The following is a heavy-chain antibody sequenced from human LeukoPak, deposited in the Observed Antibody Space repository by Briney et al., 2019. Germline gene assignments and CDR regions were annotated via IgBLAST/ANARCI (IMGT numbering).Heavy chain of an antibody. CDR3: ARSLGYCSGGSCSTPHYWYFDL. Sequence: GGSLRLSCAASGFTFDTYALSWVRRAPGKGLEWVSAISGSGTNTYYADSVKGRFTISRDNAKNSLYLQMNSLRAEDTAVYYCARSLGYCSGGSCSTPHYWYFDLWGRGTLVTVSS. V-gene: IGHV3-23*01. CDR2: ISGSGTNT. CDR1: GFTFDTYA. J-gene: IGHJ2*01. D-gene: IGHD2-15*01.